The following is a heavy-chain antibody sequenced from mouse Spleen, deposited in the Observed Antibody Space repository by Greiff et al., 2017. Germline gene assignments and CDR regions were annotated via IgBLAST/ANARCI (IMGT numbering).Heavy chain of an antibody. J-gene: IGHJ3*01. CDR3: ARERYYGSSYGAWFAY. CDR2: ISSGSSTI. Sequence: DVKLVESGGGLVKPGGSLKLSCAASGFTFSDYGMHWVRQAPEKGLEWVAYISSGSSTIYYADTVKGRFTISRDNAKNTLFLQMTSLRSEDTAMYYCARERYYGSSYGAWFAYWGQGTLVTVSA. CDR1: GFTFSDYG. V-gene: IGHV5-17*01. D-gene: IGHD1-1*01.